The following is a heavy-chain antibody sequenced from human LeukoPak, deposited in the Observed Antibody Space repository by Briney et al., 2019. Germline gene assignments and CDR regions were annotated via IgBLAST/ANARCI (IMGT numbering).Heavy chain of an antibody. Sequence: SETLSLTCTVSGYSISSGYYWGWIRQPPGKGLEWIGSIYHSGSTYYNPSLKSRVTISVDTSKNQFSLKLSSVTAADTAVYYCASSLDLYYDILTGYYDWGQGTLVTVSS. D-gene: IGHD3-9*01. CDR3: ASSLDLYYDILTGYYD. V-gene: IGHV4-38-2*02. CDR2: IYHSGST. J-gene: IGHJ4*02. CDR1: GYSISSGYY.